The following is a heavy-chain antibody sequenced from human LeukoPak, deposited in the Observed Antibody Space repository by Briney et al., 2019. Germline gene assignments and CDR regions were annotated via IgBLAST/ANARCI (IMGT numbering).Heavy chain of an antibody. Sequence: LTGGSLRLSCAASGFTFSNHNMDWVRQAPGKGLEWISYISGRGEAIFYADSVQGRFTISRDNAKNSIYLQMNGLTAEDTAVYYCARTYGSGSLDYGGQGTLVTVSS. J-gene: IGHJ4*02. V-gene: IGHV3-48*01. D-gene: IGHD2-15*01. CDR3: ARTYGSGSLDY. CDR1: GFTFSNHN. CDR2: ISGRGEAI.